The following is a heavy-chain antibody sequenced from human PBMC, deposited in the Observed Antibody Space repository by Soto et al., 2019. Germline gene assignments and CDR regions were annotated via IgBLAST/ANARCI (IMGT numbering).Heavy chain of an antibody. Sequence: SGGSLRLSCEASRFTFSNFAMSWVRQAPGKGLEWISTIGVTAGSTYYTDSVRGRFTISRDNSKNTLYLEMNSLRAEDTALYYCAKVMYTWNDVAAFDSWGQGTLVTVSS. D-gene: IGHD1-1*01. J-gene: IGHJ4*02. V-gene: IGHV3-23*01. CDR3: AKVMYTWNDVAAFDS. CDR2: IGVTAGST. CDR1: RFTFSNFA.